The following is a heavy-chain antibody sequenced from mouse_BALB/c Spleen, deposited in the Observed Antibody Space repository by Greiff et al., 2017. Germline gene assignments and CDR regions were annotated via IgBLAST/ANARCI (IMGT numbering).Heavy chain of an antibody. CDR2: ISSGGSYT. CDR1: GFTFSSYG. Sequence: VQLKQSGGDLVKPGGSLKLSCAASGFTFSSYGMSWVRQTPDKRLEWVATISSGGSYTYYPDSVKGRFTISRDNAKNTLYLQMSSLKSEDTAMYYCARHRDGYYLDYWGQGTTLTVSS. V-gene: IGHV5-6*01. J-gene: IGHJ2*01. CDR3: ARHRDGYYLDY. D-gene: IGHD2-3*01.